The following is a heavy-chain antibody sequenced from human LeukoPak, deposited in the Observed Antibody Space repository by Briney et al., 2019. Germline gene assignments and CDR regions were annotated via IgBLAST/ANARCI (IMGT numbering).Heavy chain of an antibody. V-gene: IGHV4-34*01. CDR2: INHSGST. CDR3: ARGVRRITIFGVVIEGYTTNWFDP. CDR1: GGSFSGYY. J-gene: IGHJ5*02. D-gene: IGHD3-3*01. Sequence: PSETLSLTCAVYGGSFSGYYWSWIRQPPGKGLEWIGEINHSGSTNYNPSLKSRVTISVDTSKNQFSLKLSSVTAADTAVYYCARGVRRITIFGVVIEGYTTNWFDPWGQGTLVTVSS.